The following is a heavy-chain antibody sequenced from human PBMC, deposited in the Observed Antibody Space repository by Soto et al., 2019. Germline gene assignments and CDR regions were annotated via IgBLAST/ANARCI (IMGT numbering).Heavy chain of an antibody. CDR2: ISGYGDET. CDR3: ARAGSSWSAEYYQH. CDR1: GYTVPNYG. Sequence: QVPLVQSGAEGKKPGASVKVSCKASGYTVPNYGINWVRQAPGQGHEWMGWISGYGDETKYAQSLHGRATMKADTSASTADMELRSLSSDDTVVYYGARAGSSWSAEYYQHWGRGTLVIVSS. J-gene: IGHJ1*01. V-gene: IGHV1-18*01. D-gene: IGHD6-13*01.